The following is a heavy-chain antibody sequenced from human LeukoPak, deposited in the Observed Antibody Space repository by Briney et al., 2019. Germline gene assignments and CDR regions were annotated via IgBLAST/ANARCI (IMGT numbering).Heavy chain of an antibody. J-gene: IGHJ4*02. CDR1: GFTFSSYW. CDR3: ARDASLYYFDY. CDR2: INSDGSST. Sequence: PGGSLRLSCAASGFTFSSYWMHWVRQAPGKGLVWVSRINSDGSSTSYADSVKGRFTISRDNAKSTLYLQMNSLRAEDTAVYYCARDASLYYFDYWGQGTLVTVSS. V-gene: IGHV3-74*01.